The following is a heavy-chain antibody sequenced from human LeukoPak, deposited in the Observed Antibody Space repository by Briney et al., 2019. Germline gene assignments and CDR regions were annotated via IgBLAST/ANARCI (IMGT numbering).Heavy chain of an antibody. Sequence: PGGSLRLSCAASGFIFSTYWMSWVRQAPGKGLQWVANIKQDGREIYYVDSVKGRFTISRDNAKNSLYLQMNGLRAEDTAVYYCTKDIQGVNQYYFDYWGQGTLVTVSS. V-gene: IGHV3-7*01. J-gene: IGHJ4*02. CDR3: TKDIQGVNQYYFDY. CDR2: IKQDGREI. CDR1: GFIFSTYW. D-gene: IGHD3-10*01.